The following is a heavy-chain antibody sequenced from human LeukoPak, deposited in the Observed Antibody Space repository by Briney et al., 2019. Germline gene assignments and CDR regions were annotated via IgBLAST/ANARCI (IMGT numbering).Heavy chain of an antibody. CDR1: GGTFSSYA. CDR3: ASPRALYCSSTSCQTANGAFDI. Sequence: SVKVSCKASGGTFSSYAISWVRQAPGQGLEWMGGIIPIFGTANYAQKFQGRVTITADKSTSTAYMELSSRRSEDTAVYYCASPRALYCSSTSCQTANGAFDIWGQGTMVTVSS. J-gene: IGHJ3*02. CDR2: IIPIFGTA. D-gene: IGHD2-2*01. V-gene: IGHV1-69*06.